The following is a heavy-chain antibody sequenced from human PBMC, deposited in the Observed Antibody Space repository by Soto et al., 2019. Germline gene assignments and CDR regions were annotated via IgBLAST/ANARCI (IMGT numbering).Heavy chain of an antibody. CDR2: ISAYNGNT. V-gene: IGHV1-18*01. CDR1: GYTFTSYG. D-gene: IGHD5-12*01. Sequence: QVQLVQSGAEVKKPGASVKVSCKASGYTFTSYGISWVRQAPGQGLEWMGWISAYNGNTNYAQKLQGRVTMTTDTSTRTAYMELRSLRSDDTAVYYCARDIGGTIWGYYYYGMDVWGQGTTVTVSS. CDR3: ARDIGGTIWGYYYYGMDV. J-gene: IGHJ6*02.